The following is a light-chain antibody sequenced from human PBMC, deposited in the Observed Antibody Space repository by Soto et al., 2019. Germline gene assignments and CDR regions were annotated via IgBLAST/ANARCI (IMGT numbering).Light chain of an antibody. V-gene: IGKV3-15*01. CDR1: QSVSSN. Sequence: EIVKRQSPATLSVSPGERATLSCRASQSVSSNLAWYQQKPGQAPRLLIFDASTRATGVPARFTGSGSGTEFTLTISSLQSEDFAVYHCQQYNDWPPWTFGQGTKVDIK. CDR2: DAS. J-gene: IGKJ1*01. CDR3: QQYNDWPPWT.